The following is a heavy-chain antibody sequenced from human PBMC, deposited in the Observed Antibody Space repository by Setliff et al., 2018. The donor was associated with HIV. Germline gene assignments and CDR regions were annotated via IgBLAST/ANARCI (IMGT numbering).Heavy chain of an antibody. CDR3: ARDFLVDPDWSLDY. D-gene: IGHD3-9*01. V-gene: IGHV7-4-1*02. Sequence: ASVKVSCKASGYTFTKYAMSWVRQAPGQGLEWVGWINTNTGSPTYAQGLTGRFVFSLDTSVNTAYLQVSSLETEDTAVYYCARDFLVDPDWSLDYWGQGTLVTVSS. CDR1: GYTFTKYA. CDR2: INTNTGSP. J-gene: IGHJ4*02.